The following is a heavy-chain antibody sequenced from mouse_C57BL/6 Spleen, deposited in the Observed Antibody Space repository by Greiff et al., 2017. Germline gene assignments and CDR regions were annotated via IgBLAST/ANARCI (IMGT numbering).Heavy chain of an antibody. Sequence: EVKLMESGPGLVKPSQSLSLTCSVTGYSITSGYYWNWIRQFPGNKLEWMGYISYDGSNNYNPSLKNRISITRDTSKNQFFLKLNSVTTEDTATYYCARDYGSPYFDYWGQGTTLTVSS. CDR1: GYSITSGYY. CDR2: ISYDGSN. V-gene: IGHV3-6*01. D-gene: IGHD1-1*01. J-gene: IGHJ2*01. CDR3: ARDYGSPYFDY.